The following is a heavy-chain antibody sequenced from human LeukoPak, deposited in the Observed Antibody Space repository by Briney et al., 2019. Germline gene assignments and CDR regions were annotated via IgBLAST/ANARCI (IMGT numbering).Heavy chain of an antibody. CDR1: GFTFSSYA. Sequence: GGSLRLSCAASGFTFSSYAMSWVRQAPGKGLEWVSAISGSGGSTYYADSVKGRFTISRDNSKNTRYLQMNSLRAEDTAVYYCARNTVLYSTTFDYWGQGTLVTVSS. CDR2: ISGSGGST. J-gene: IGHJ4*02. D-gene: IGHD4-11*01. V-gene: IGHV3-23*01. CDR3: ARNTVLYSTTFDY.